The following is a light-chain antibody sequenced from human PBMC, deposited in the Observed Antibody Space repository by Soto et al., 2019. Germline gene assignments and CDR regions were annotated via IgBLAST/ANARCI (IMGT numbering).Light chain of an antibody. J-gene: IGKJ2*01. CDR1: QSVSSN. CDR3: QHYNNWPPYT. Sequence: EIMMTQSPATLSVSPGERATLSCRASQSVSSNLAWYQQKAGQAPRLLIYAASTRATGIPARVSGSGSGTDFTLPLSSLQSEDFAVYYCQHYNNWPPYTFGQVTKLESK. CDR2: AAS. V-gene: IGKV3-15*01.